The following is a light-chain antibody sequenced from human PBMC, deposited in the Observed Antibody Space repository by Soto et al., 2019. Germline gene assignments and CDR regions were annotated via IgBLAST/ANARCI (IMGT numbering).Light chain of an antibody. CDR3: SSFAGINNPLV. CDR2: EVN. J-gene: IGLJ2*01. V-gene: IGLV2-8*01. Sequence: QAVVTQPPSAPGSPGQSVAISCTGTSSDVGGSNYVSWYQRHPGKAPKLMIFEVNKRPSGVPNRFSGSKSGNTASLTVSGLQAEDEADYYCSSFAGINNPLVFGGGTKLTVL. CDR1: SSDVGGSNY.